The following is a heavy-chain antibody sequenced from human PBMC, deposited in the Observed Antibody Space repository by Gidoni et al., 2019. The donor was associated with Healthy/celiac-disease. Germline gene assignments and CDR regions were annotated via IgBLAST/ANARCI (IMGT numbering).Heavy chain of an antibody. CDR3: ARDYCSSTSCYLGDLYYFDY. D-gene: IGHD2-2*01. CDR2: ISSSSSYI. V-gene: IGHV3-21*01. CDR1: GVTFSSYR. J-gene: IGHJ4*02. Sequence: EVQLVEAGGGLVKPGGSLRLSCAASGVTFSSYRMNWVRQAPGKGLEGVSSISSSSSYIYYADSVKGRFTIYRDNAKNSLYLQMNSLRAEDTAVYYCARDYCSSTSCYLGDLYYFDYWGQGTLVTVSS.